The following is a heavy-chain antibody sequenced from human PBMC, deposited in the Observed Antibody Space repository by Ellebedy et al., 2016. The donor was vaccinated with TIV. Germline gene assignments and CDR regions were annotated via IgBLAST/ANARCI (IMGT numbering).Heavy chain of an antibody. CDR1: GYTFTSYY. CDR3: ARDSTSGASASFRFDP. D-gene: IGHD6-19*01. V-gene: IGHV1-46*01. CDR2: IEPSGGRT. J-gene: IGHJ5*02. Sequence: AASVKVSCKTSGYTFTSYYLHWVRQAPGQGPEWMGIIEPSGGRTTNAQKFQGRVTMTRDTSTSTVYMELSSLRSEDTAVYYCARDSTSGASASFRFDPWGQGTLVIVSS.